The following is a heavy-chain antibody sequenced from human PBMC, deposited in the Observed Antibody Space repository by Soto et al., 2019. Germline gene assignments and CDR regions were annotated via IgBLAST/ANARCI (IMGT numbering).Heavy chain of an antibody. CDR1: GFTFSSHW. CDR3: AREHLGYYYYYGVDV. V-gene: IGHV3-7*01. Sequence: GGSLRLSCAASGFTFSSHWMSWVRQAPGKGMEWVANIKQDGSEKYYEDSVKSRLTISRENAKNSLYLQMNSLRAEDTAVYYCAREHLGYYYYYGVDVWGQGTTVTVSS. D-gene: IGHD7-27*01. CDR2: IKQDGSEK. J-gene: IGHJ6*02.